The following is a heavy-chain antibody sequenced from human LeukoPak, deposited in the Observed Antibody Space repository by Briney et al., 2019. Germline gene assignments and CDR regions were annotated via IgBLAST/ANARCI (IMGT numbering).Heavy chain of an antibody. CDR1: GGTFSSYA. Sequence: ASVKVSCKASGGTFSSYAISWVRQAPGQGLEWMGRIIPIFGIANYAQKFQGRVTITADKPTSTAYMELRSLRSDDTAVYYCARDSGSYSRDYFDYWGQGTLVTVSS. V-gene: IGHV1-69*04. J-gene: IGHJ4*02. CDR2: IIPIFGIA. D-gene: IGHD1-26*01. CDR3: ARDSGSYSRDYFDY.